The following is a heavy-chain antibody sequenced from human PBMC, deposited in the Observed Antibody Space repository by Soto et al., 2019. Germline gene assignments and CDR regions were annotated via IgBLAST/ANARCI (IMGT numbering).Heavy chain of an antibody. CDR2: INPNSGGT. V-gene: IGHV1-2*04. D-gene: IGHD6-19*01. CDR3: AREFRDRRGNSGWQTPEFAYYYYYGMDV. Sequence: ASVKVSCKASGYTFTGYYMHWVRQAPGQGLEWMGWINPNSGGTNYAQKFQGWVTMTRDTSISTAYMELSRLRSDDTAVYYCAREFRDRRGNSGWQTPEFAYYYYYGMDVWCQGTTVTVSS. J-gene: IGHJ6*02. CDR1: GYTFTGYY.